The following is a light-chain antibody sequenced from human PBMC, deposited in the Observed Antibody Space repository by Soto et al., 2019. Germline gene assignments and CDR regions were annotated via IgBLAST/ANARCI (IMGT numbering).Light chain of an antibody. J-gene: IGLJ3*02. Sequence: QTVVTQEHSLTVSPGGTVTLTCASSTGAVTSGNYASWFQQFPGQPPRTLIYTTNNRHSWTPARFSGSLLGGRAALTLSGAQPEDEADYYCLLYYGGAHLVFGGGTKLTVL. CDR2: TTN. CDR3: LLYYGGAHLV. V-gene: IGLV7-43*01. CDR1: TGAVTSGNY.